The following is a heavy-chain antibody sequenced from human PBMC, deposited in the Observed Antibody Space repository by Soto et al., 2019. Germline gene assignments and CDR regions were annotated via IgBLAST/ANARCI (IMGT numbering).Heavy chain of an antibody. CDR3: ARSEDYYDSSGSPYYFDY. CDR2: IIPILGIA. V-gene: IGHV1-69*02. CDR1: GGTFSSYT. J-gene: IGHJ4*02. Sequence: SVKVSCKASGGTFSSYTISWVRQAPGQGLEWMGRIIPILGIANYAQKFQGRVTITADKSTSTAYMELSSLRSEDTAVYYCARSEDYYDSSGSPYYFDYWGQGTLVTVSS. D-gene: IGHD3-22*01.